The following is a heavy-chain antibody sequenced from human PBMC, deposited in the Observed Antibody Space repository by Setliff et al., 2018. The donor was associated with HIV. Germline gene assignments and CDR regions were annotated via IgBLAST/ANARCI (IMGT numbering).Heavy chain of an antibody. CDR2: LGKSNSRM. J-gene: IGHJ4*02. CDR3: ARDLNWAFDY. D-gene: IGHD1-1*01. CDR1: GFTFRDYS. Sequence: GGSLRLSCTASGFTFRDYSMNWVRQAPGKGLEWVSYLGKSNSRMTYAGSVKGRFTISGDNAKNTLYLQMNSLTSEDTAVYYCARDLNWAFDYWAQGILVTVSS. V-gene: IGHV3-48*01.